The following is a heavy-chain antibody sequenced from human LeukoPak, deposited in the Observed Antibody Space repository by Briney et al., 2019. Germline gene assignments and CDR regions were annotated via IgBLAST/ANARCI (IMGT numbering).Heavy chain of an antibody. J-gene: IGHJ5*02. CDR3: AKKYSTGLDP. V-gene: IGHV4-59*01. D-gene: IGHD1-26*01. Sequence: PSETLSLTCSVSDDSITVYYWTWIRQPPGKGLEWIGYVDHTGSTNFNPSLNGRVSISRDTTKNLFSLRLRSVTAADTAVYYCAKKYSTGLDPWGQGTLVTVSS. CDR2: VDHTGST. CDR1: DDSITVYY.